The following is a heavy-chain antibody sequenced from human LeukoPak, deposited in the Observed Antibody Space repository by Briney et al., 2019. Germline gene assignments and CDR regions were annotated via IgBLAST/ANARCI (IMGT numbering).Heavy chain of an antibody. J-gene: IGHJ4*02. CDR3: ARSTHGSSSWYSLPTGGPFDY. CDR2: ISAYNGNT. V-gene: IGHV1-18*01. CDR1: GYTFTSYG. Sequence: GASVKVSCKASGYTFTSYGISWVRQAPGQGLEWMGWISAYNGNTNYAQKLQGRVTMTTDTSTSTAYMELRSLRSDDTAVYYCARSTHGSSSWYSLPTGGPFDYWGQGTLVTVSS. D-gene: IGHD6-13*01.